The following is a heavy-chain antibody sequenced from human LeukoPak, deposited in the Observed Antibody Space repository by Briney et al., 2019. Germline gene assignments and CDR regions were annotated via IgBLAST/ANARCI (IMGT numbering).Heavy chain of an antibody. D-gene: IGHD2-2*01. CDR3: STGERLVPAAMWFDY. CDR2: INPKSGGR. CDR1: GYTFTDYY. Sequence: ASVKVSCKASGYTFTDYYMHWVRQAPGQGLEWMGWINPKSGGRSYAQRFQGRVTMTRDTSISTAYMELSRLRSDDPAVYYCSTGERLVPAAMWFDYWGQGTLVTVSS. V-gene: IGHV1-2*02. J-gene: IGHJ4*02.